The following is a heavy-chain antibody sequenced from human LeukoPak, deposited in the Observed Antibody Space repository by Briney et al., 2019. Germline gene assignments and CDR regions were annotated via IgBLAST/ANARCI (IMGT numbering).Heavy chain of an antibody. J-gene: IGHJ4*02. CDR3: AREFLNYDILTGYYFDY. Sequence: GASVKVSCKASGYTFTSYGISWVRQAPGQGLEWMGWISAYNGNTNYAQKLQGRVTMTTDTSTSTAYMELRSLRSDDTAVYYCAREFLNYDILTGYYFDYWGQGTLVTVFS. CDR2: ISAYNGNT. CDR1: GYTFTSYG. V-gene: IGHV1-18*01. D-gene: IGHD3-9*01.